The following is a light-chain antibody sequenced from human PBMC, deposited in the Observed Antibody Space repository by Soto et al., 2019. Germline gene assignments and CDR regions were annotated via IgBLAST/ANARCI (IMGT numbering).Light chain of an antibody. CDR3: QQYNDWPLT. V-gene: IGKV1-5*01. Sequence: DIPMTQSPSTRSASGGDRVTITCRASQTISSWLAWYQQKPGKAPKLLIYGASTLQSGVPSRFSGSGSGTDCTLTISSLQSEDVALYYCQQYNDWPLTLGQGTKVDIK. CDR2: GAS. J-gene: IGKJ1*01. CDR1: QTISSW.